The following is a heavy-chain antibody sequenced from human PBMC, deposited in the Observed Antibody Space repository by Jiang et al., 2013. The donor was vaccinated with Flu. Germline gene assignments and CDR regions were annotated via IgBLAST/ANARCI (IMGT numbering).Heavy chain of an antibody. V-gene: IGHV3-23*01. D-gene: IGHD3-22*01. Sequence: SGSGGSTYYADSVKGRFTISRDNSKNTLYLQMNSLRAEDTAVYYCAKGGPYKTYYYDSSREYFQHWGQGTLVTVSS. J-gene: IGHJ1*01. CDR3: AKGGPYKTYYYDSSREYFQH. CDR2: SGSGGST.